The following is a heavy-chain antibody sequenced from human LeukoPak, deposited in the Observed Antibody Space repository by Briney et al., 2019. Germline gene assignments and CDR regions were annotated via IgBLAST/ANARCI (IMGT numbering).Heavy chain of an antibody. CDR3: ARSRGAGSGAYFDY. D-gene: IGHD6-19*01. CDR1: GFTFSDEY. V-gene: IGHV3-11*03. J-gene: IGHJ4*02. CDR2: ISNSGSYT. Sequence: GGSLRLSCAASGFTFSDEYMSWIRQAPGKGLEGVSYISNSGSYTNYADSVKGRFTISRDNAKHSLYLQMNSLRAEDTAVYYCARSRGAGSGAYFDYWGQGILITVSS.